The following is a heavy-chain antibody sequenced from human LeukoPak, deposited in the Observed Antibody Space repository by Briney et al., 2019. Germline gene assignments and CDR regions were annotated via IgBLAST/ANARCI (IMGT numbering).Heavy chain of an antibody. D-gene: IGHD5-12*01. V-gene: IGHV1-24*01. Sequence: ASVTVSCKVSGYTLTELSMHWVRQAPGKGLEWMGGFDPEDGETIYAQKFQGRVTMTEDPSTDTAYMELSSLRSEDTAVYYWATGYADRFDYWGQGTLVTVSS. CDR2: FDPEDGET. CDR1: GYTLTELS. CDR3: ATGYADRFDY. J-gene: IGHJ4*02.